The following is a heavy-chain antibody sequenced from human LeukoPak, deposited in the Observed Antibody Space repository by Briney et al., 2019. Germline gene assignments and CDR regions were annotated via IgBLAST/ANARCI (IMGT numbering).Heavy chain of an antibody. D-gene: IGHD1-26*01. CDR1: GGSISSYY. Sequence: SETLSLTCTVSGGSISSYYWSWLRQPAGKGLEWVGRIYTSGSTNYNPSLTSRVTMSVDTSKNQFSLKLSSVTAADTAVYYCARWGATIGGDAFDIWGQGTMVTVSS. V-gene: IGHV4-4*07. J-gene: IGHJ3*02. CDR2: IYTSGST. CDR3: ARWGATIGGDAFDI.